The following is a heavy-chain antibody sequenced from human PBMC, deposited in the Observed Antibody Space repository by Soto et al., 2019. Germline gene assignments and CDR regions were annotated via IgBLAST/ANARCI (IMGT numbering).Heavy chain of an antibody. CDR3: ARVGYSSSWYRQRLNWYFDL. CDR2: INHSGST. D-gene: IGHD6-13*01. Sequence: PSETLSLTCAVYGGSFSGYYWSWIRQPPGKGLEWIGEINHSGSTNYNPSLKSRVTISVDTSKNQFSLKLSSVTAADTAVYYCARVGYSSSWYRQRLNWYFDLWGRGTLVTVSS. J-gene: IGHJ2*01. V-gene: IGHV4-34*01. CDR1: GGSFSGYY.